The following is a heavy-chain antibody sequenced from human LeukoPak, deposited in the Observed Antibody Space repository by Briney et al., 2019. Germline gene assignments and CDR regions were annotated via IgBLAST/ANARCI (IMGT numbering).Heavy chain of an antibody. Sequence: GRSLRLSCTASGFTSGDYAMTWVRQAPGKGLEWVGFIRSKIYGGTPEYAASVKGRFTISRDDSKGIAYLQMNSLKTEDTAVYYCTRDQTPYYWGQGTLVTVSS. V-gene: IGHV3-49*04. CDR3: TRDQTPYY. J-gene: IGHJ4*02. CDR2: IRSKIYGGTP. CDR1: GFTSGDYA.